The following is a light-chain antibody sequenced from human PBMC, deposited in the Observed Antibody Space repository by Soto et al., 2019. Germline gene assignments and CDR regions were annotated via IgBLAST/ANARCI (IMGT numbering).Light chain of an antibody. J-gene: IGKJ4*01. V-gene: IGKV3-20*01. CDR1: QNINNNY. CDR2: GTS. CDR3: QPHGISIT. Sequence: VVMTQSPRTLSLSPGERATLSCRASQNINNNYVAWYQQKPGQAPSLLIYGTSVRATGVPDMFSGSGSGTDFTLTISRLEPEDFAVYYCQPHGISITFGGGTKVENK.